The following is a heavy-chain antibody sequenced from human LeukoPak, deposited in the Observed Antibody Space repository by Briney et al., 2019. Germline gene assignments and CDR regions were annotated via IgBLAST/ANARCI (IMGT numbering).Heavy chain of an antibody. CDR3: AKSGEDDYVWGSYRPYNWFDP. CDR2: IQYDRTNE. D-gene: IGHD3-16*02. Sequence: GGSLRLSCAASGFTFSSYGMHWVRQAPGKGLEWVAYIQYDRTNEQYAHSVKGRFRISRDNSKNTLYLQMNSLRAEDTAVYYCAKSGEDDYVWGSYRPYNWFDPWGQGTLVTVSS. J-gene: IGHJ5*02. V-gene: IGHV3-30*02. CDR1: GFTFSSYG.